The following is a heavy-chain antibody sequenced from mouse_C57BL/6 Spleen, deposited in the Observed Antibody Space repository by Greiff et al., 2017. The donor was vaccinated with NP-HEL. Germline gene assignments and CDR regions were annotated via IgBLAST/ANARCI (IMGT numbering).Heavy chain of an antibody. CDR3: VRQDWEVFAY. J-gene: IGHJ3*01. CDR2: IRSKSNNYAT. CDR1: GFSFNTYA. Sequence: EVHLVESGGGLVQPKGSLKLSCAASGFSFNTYAMNWVRQAPGKGLEWVARIRSKSNNYATYYADSVKDRFTISRDDSESMLYLQMNNLKTEDTAMYYCVRQDWEVFAYWGQGTLVTVSA. V-gene: IGHV10-1*01. D-gene: IGHD4-1*01.